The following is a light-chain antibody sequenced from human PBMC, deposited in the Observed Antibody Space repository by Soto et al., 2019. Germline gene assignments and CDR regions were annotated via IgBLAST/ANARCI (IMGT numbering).Light chain of an antibody. V-gene: IGKV3-15*01. CDR1: QSVTTN. J-gene: IGKJ4*01. Sequence: EVVMTQSPATLSVSPGERVTFSCRASQSVTTNLAWYQHKPGQSPRLLISGASTGASGIPPRFSGSGSGTEFTLTIDRLQSADFAVYFCQQRSIWPLTFGGGTKVDIK. CDR3: QQRSIWPLT. CDR2: GAS.